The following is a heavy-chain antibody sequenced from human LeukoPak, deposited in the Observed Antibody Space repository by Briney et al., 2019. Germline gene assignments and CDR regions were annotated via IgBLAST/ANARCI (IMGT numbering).Heavy chain of an antibody. D-gene: IGHD3-22*01. CDR1: GFHFSSYA. V-gene: IGHV3-23*01. CDR3: AKGVYYYDSSAYYYTYYFDY. Sequence: GGSLRLSCAASGFHFSSYAMSWVRQAPGKGLEWVSAISGSGGSTYYADSVKGRFTISRDNSKNTLYLQMNTLRAEDTAVYYCAKGVYYYDSSAYYYTYYFDYWGQGTLVTVSS. J-gene: IGHJ4*02. CDR2: ISGSGGST.